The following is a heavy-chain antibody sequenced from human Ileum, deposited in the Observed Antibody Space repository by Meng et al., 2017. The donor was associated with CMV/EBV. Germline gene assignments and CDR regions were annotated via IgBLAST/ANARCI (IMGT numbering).Heavy chain of an antibody. J-gene: IGHJ1*01. CDR1: TFSIYG. D-gene: IGHD2-15*01. CDR2: IRYDGSNK. CDR3: AKVRYCNGDSCPFAEYFQH. V-gene: IGHV3-30*02. Sequence: TFSIYGMHGVRQAPGKGLEWVAFIRYDGSNKYYADSVKGRFTISRDNSKNTLYLQMNSLRAEDTAVYYCAKVRYCNGDSCPFAEYFQHWGQGTLVTVSS.